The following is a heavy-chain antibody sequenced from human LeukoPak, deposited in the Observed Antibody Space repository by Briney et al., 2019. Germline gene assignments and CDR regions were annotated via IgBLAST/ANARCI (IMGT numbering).Heavy chain of an antibody. D-gene: IGHD4-17*01. J-gene: IGHJ4*02. V-gene: IGHV3-7*01. Sequence: PGGSLRLSCAASGFSFSSYWMSWVRQAPGKGLEWVGNIKQGGSDKYYVDSVKGRFTISRDNAKNSLYLQMNSLRAEDTAVYYCVPLPDGVWGQGTLVTVSS. CDR1: GFSFSSYW. CDR3: VPLPDGV. CDR2: IKQGGSDK.